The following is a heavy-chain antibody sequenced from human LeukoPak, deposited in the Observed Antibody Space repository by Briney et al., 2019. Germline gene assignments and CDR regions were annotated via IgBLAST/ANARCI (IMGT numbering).Heavy chain of an antibody. CDR1: GGSISSYY. D-gene: IGHD2-15*01. Sequence: SETLSLTCTVSGGSISSYYWSWLRQPPGKGLEWVGYIYYSGSTNYNPSLKSRVTISVDTSKNQFSLKLSSVTAADTAVYYCARVNGGEYCSGGSCYPHYFDYWGQGTLVTVSS. CDR2: IYYSGST. J-gene: IGHJ4*02. CDR3: ARVNGGEYCSGGSCYPHYFDY. V-gene: IGHV4-59*01.